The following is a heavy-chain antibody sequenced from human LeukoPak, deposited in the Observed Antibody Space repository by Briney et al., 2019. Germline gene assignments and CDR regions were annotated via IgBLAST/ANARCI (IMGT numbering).Heavy chain of an antibody. D-gene: IGHD6-13*01. V-gene: IGHV1-18*01. CDR3: ARKFSDRYSSRGTLGYNWFDP. CDR1: GYTFTSYG. Sequence: ASVKVSCKASGYTFTSYGISWVRQAPGQGLEWMGWISAYNGNTNYAQKLQGRVTMTTDTSTSTAYMDLRILRSDDTAMYYCARKFSDRYSSRGTLGYNWFDPWGQGPLVTVS. CDR2: ISAYNGNT. J-gene: IGHJ5*02.